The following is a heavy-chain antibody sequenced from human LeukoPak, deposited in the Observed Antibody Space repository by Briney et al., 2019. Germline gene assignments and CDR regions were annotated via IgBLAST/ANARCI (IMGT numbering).Heavy chain of an antibody. CDR3: AKDGLYYDGSTHIYYFDY. V-gene: IGHV3-23*01. Sequence: PGGSLRLSCAASGFSFSDYAMAWVRQAPGKGLEWVSVITGSGGVTHYAGSVKGRFTISRDNSKNTLYLQMNNLRVEDTARYYCAKDGLYYDGSTHIYYFDYWGQGTLVAVSS. CDR1: GFSFSDYA. CDR2: ITGSGGVT. D-gene: IGHD3-22*01. J-gene: IGHJ4*02.